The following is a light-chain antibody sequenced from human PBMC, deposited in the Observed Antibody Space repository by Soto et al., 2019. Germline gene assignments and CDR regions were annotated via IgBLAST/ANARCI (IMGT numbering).Light chain of an antibody. CDR3: SSSTSNYCYV. Sequence: QSALTQPASVSGSPGQSIAISCTGSGSDVGGYNYVSWYQQHPGKAPKLIIYGVSHRPSGVSTRFSDSRSAYTASLTISGLQAEDEADYYCSSSTSNYCYVFG. J-gene: IGLJ2*01. V-gene: IGLV2-14*01. CDR2: GVS. CDR1: GSDVGGYNY.